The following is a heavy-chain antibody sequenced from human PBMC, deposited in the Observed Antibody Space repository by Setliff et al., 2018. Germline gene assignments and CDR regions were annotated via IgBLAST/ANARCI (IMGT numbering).Heavy chain of an antibody. V-gene: IGHV5-51*01. CDR1: GYTFTDYW. J-gene: IGHJ6*03. D-gene: IGHD3-10*01. CDR3: ARVGDYMGFYYNYYMDV. Sequence: GESLKISCKGSGYTFTDYWIGWVRQMPGKGLEWMGIIFPGNSATKYSPSFQGQVTMSADKSISTAYLQWSSLKASDTAIYYCARVGDYMGFYYNYYMDVWGKGATVTVS. CDR2: IFPGNSAT.